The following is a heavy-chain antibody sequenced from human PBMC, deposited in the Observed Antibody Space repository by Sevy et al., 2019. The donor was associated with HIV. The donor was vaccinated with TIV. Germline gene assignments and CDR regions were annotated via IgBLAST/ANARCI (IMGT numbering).Heavy chain of an antibody. J-gene: IGHJ4*02. CDR2: ISGSGGST. V-gene: IGHV3-23*01. D-gene: IGHD1-20*01. Sequence: GGSLRVSCAASGFTFSSYAMSWVRQAPGKGLEWVSAISGSGGSTYYADSVKGRFTISRDNSKNTLYLQMNSLRAEDTAVYYCAKDGGHITTSHLDYRGQGTLVTVSS. CDR3: AKDGGHITTSHLDY. CDR1: GFTFSSYA.